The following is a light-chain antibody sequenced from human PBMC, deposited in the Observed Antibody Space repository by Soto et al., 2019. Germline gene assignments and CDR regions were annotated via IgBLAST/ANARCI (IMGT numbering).Light chain of an antibody. CDR3: QQYHTSLWT. Sequence: DIQMTQSPSTLSASVGDRVTITCRASQSINSCLAWYQQKPGKPPNLLIYRASTLESGVPSRFSGSGSGTEFPLTISSLQPDDFATYYCQQYHTSLWTFGQGTKVEI. V-gene: IGKV1-5*03. J-gene: IGKJ1*01. CDR2: RAS. CDR1: QSINSC.